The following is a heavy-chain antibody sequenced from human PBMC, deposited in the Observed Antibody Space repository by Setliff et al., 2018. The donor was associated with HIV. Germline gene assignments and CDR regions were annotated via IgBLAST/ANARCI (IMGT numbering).Heavy chain of an antibody. CDR1: GGSFSGYY. V-gene: IGHV4-34*01. CDR2: ITDSGGS. D-gene: IGHD1-26*01. J-gene: IGHJ1*01. CDR3: ASPYSGSYSGFQY. Sequence: PSETLSLTCAVYGGSFSGYYWPWIRQSPGKGLEWIGEITDSGGSKYNPSLESRVTISVDTSKNQFSLNLTSVTVADTGIYYSASPYSGSYSGFQYWGPGTLVTVSS.